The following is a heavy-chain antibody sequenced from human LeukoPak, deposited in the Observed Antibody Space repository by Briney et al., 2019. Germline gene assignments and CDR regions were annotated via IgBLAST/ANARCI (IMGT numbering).Heavy chain of an antibody. D-gene: IGHD6-13*01. Sequence: SETLSLTCAVYGGSFSGYYWSWIRQPPGKGLEWIGEINHSGSTNYNLSLKSRVTISVDTSKNQFSLKLSSVTAADTAVYYCASDAAAGSLLESDYWGQGTLVTVSS. CDR1: GGSFSGYY. J-gene: IGHJ4*02. CDR2: INHSGST. V-gene: IGHV4-34*01. CDR3: ASDAAAGSLLESDY.